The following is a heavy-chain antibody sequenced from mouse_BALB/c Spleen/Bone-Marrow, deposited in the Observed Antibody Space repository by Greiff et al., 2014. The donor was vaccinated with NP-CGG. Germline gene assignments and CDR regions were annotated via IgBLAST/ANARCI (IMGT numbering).Heavy chain of an antibody. J-gene: IGHJ4*01. D-gene: IGHD1-1*01. CDR3: ARYRYYGSSGWDY. Sequence: EVQLQQSGAELVKPGASVKLSCTASGFSIKDTYIHWVKQRPEQGLEWIGRIDPANGNTKYDPKFQGKATITADTSSNTAYLHLSSLASEDTAVYYCARYRYYGSSGWDYWGQGTSVTVSS. CDR2: IDPANGNT. V-gene: IGHV14-3*02. CDR1: GFSIKDTY.